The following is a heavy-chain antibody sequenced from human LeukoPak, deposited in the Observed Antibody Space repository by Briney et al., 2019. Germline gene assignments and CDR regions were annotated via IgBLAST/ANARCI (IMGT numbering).Heavy chain of an antibody. V-gene: IGHV1-18*01. CDR2: ISAYNGNT. J-gene: IGHJ4*02. Sequence: ASVKVSCKASGYTFTSYGISWVRQAPGQGLEWMGWISAYNGNTNYAQKLQGRVTMTTDTSTSTAYMELRSLRSEDTAVYYCAREPQEAYCGGDCYSPFDYWGQGTLVTVSS. CDR1: GYTFTSYG. CDR3: AREPQEAYCGGDCYSPFDY. D-gene: IGHD2-21*02.